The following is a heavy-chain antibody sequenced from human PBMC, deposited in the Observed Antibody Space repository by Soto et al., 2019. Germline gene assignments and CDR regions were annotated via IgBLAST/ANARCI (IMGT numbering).Heavy chain of an antibody. J-gene: IGHJ4*02. CDR3: AKGMGPSCGGDCYSRLADY. CDR2: ISGGGGST. Sequence: EVQLLESGGGLVQPGGSLRLSCAASGFTFSNYAMSWVRQSPGKGLEWVSIISGGGGSTVYADSVKGRFTISRENSKYTVSLQMNSLRAAHTAVYDCAKGMGPSCGGDCYSRLADYWGQGTLVTVSS. CDR1: GFTFSNYA. V-gene: IGHV3-23*01. D-gene: IGHD2-21*01.